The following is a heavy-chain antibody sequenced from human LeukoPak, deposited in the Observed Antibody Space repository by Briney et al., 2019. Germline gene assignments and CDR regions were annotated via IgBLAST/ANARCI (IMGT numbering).Heavy chain of an antibody. J-gene: IGHJ4*02. Sequence: GGSLRLSCAASGFTFSSYAMTWVRQAPGKGLEWVSTISGSGGSTYYADSVKGRFTFSRDNPKNTLYLQMNSLRADDTAVYYCANNMTTVTAFDYWGQGTLVTVSS. CDR2: ISGSGGST. V-gene: IGHV3-23*01. CDR3: ANNMTTVTAFDY. CDR1: GFTFSSYA. D-gene: IGHD4-17*01.